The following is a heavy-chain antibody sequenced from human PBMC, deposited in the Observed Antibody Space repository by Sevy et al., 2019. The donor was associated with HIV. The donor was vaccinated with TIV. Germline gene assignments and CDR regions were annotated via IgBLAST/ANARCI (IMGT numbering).Heavy chain of an antibody. CDR2: FDPEDGEI. J-gene: IGHJ4*02. CDR1: GYTLTELS. Sequence: ASVKVSCKVSGYTLTELSMHWVRQAPGKGLEWMGGFDPEDGEIIYAQKFQGRVTMTEDTSTDTAYMELSSLRSEDTAVYYCATFKYHYGSGGDYFDYWGQGTLVTVSS. V-gene: IGHV1-24*01. CDR3: ATFKYHYGSGGDYFDY. D-gene: IGHD3-10*01.